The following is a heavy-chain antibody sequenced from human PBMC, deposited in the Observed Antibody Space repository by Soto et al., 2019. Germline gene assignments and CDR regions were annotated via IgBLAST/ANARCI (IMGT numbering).Heavy chain of an antibody. CDR3: AKEEVVVTSIPAPYYFDY. D-gene: IGHD2-21*02. CDR1: GFSFRDYF. Sequence: VQLLESGGGLVQPGGSLRLSCAASGFSFRDYFMSWVRQAPEKGLEWVSAISPRAGSTYYADSVKGRFTISRDNSKNTLYLQMNSLRAEDTAVYYCAKEEVVVTSIPAPYYFDYWGQGVMVAVSS. V-gene: IGHV3-23*01. J-gene: IGHJ4*02. CDR2: ISPRAGST.